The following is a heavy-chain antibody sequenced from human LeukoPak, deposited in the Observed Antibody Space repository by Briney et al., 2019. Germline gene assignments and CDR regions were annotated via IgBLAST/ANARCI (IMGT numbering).Heavy chain of an antibody. CDR3: AREGQWLVGGWFDP. Sequence: SETLSLTCTVSGGSISSSSYYWGWIRQPPGKGLEWIGSIYYSGSTYYNPSLKSRVTIPVDTSKNQFSLKLSSVTAADTAVYYCAREGQWLVGGWFDPWGQGTLVTVSS. CDR2: IYYSGST. CDR1: GGSISSSSYY. V-gene: IGHV4-39*07. J-gene: IGHJ5*02. D-gene: IGHD6-19*01.